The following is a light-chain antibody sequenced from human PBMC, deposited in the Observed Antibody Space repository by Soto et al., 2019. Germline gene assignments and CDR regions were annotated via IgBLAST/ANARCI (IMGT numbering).Light chain of an antibody. CDR1: QSINKW. J-gene: IGKJ1*01. CDR2: EES. Sequence: DIQMTHSPSTLSESVGDTVTITCRASQSINKWLAWYQQKPGKAPTLRIYEESILQNGFPSRFIVTESGTEFTLTISSLRPDDFATYYCQQYTDYSAWTFGQGNKVEI. CDR3: QQYTDYSAWT. V-gene: IGKV1-5*03.